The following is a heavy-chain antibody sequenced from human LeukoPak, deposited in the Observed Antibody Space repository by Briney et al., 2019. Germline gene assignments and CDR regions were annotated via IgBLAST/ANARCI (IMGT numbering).Heavy chain of an antibody. CDR1: GFTLGSYS. CDR2: INSGSSTI. D-gene: IGHD1-1*01. Sequence: GGSLRLSCGASGFTLGSYSMDWVRQAPGKGLEWVSHINSGSSTIYYADSVKGRFTISRDNAGNSLYLQMNSLRAEDTAVYYCARVLLERPGIDSFDIWGQGTMVTVSS. CDR3: ARVLLERPGIDSFDI. J-gene: IGHJ3*02. V-gene: IGHV3-48*01.